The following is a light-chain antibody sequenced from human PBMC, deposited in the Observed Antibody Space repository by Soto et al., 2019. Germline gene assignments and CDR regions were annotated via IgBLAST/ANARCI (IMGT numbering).Light chain of an antibody. CDR1: RSNIGSNA. CDR2: HDN. J-gene: IGLJ3*02. CDR3: AAWDDSLNARGV. V-gene: IGLV1-44*01. Sequence: QSVLTQPPSASGTPGQRVTISCSGSRSNIGSNAVSWYQQLPGTAPKLLIYHDNQRPSGVPDRFSASTSGTSASLAISGLQSEDEADYYCAAWDDSLNARGVFGGGTKLTVL.